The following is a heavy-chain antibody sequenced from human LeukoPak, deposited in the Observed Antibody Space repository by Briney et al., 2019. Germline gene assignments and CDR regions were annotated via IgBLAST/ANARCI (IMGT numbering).Heavy chain of an antibody. CDR1: GGSISSSGYY. D-gene: IGHD1-26*01. CDR3: ARHEYSGSYYGLSWFDS. Sequence: SETLPLTCTVSGGSISSSGYYWGWIRPPPGKGLEWFASIYYSGSTYYNPSLKSRVTISVDTSKNQLSLKLSSLTAADTAVYYCARHEYSGSYYGLSWFDSWGQGTLVTVSS. J-gene: IGHJ5*01. V-gene: IGHV4-39*01. CDR2: IYYSGST.